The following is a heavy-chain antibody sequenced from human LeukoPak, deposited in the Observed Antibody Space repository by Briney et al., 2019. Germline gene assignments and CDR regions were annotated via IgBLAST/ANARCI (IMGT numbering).Heavy chain of an antibody. CDR1: GFTFSSYS. J-gene: IGHJ3*02. CDR2: ISSSSSYI. Sequence: GGSLRLSCAASGFTFSSYSMNWVRQAPGKGLEWVSSISSSSSYIYYADSVKGRFTISRDNAKNSLYLQMNSLRAEDTAVYYCARRGGEIVGAANTVTYDAFDIWGQGTMVTVSS. D-gene: IGHD1-26*01. CDR3: ARRGGEIVGAANTVTYDAFDI. V-gene: IGHV3-21*01.